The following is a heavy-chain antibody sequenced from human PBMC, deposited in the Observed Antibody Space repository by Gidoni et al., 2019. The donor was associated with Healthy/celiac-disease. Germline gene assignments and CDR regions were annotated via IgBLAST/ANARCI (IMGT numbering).Heavy chain of an antibody. V-gene: IGHV3-21*01. CDR1: GFTFSGYS. D-gene: IGHD3-22*01. Sequence: EVQLVESGGGLVKPGGSLRLSCAASGFTFSGYSMNWVRQAPGKGLEWVSSISSSSSYIYYADSVKGRFTISRDNAKNSLYLQMNSLRAEDTAVYYCARDGMDYDSSGYYSFLDYWGQGTLVTVSS. J-gene: IGHJ4*02. CDR3: ARDGMDYDSSGYYSFLDY. CDR2: ISSSSSYI.